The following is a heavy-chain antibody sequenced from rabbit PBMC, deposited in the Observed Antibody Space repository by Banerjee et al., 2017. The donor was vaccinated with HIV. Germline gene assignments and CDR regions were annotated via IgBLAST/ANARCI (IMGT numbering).Heavy chain of an antibody. Sequence: QEQLVEYGGDLVKPGASLTLTCTASGFSFSSSYYMCWVRQAPGKGLEWIACIYAGSSGSTYYASWAKGRFTISKTSSTTVTLQMTSLTVADTATYFCARGGYTISTYANLWGPGTLVTVS. J-gene: IGHJ6*01. V-gene: IGHV1S45*01. CDR3: ARGGYTISTYANL. D-gene: IGHD1-1*01. CDR1: GFSFSSSYY. CDR2: IYAGSSGST.